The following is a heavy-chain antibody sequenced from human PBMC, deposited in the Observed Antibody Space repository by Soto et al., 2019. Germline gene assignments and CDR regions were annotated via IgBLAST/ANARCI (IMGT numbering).Heavy chain of an antibody. CDR3: GKASSVLPGCLDS. J-gene: IGHJ4*02. Sequence: QMQLVQSGADVKKPGSSVKVSCKASGGTLTNYPISWVRQVPGQGLEWLGSFLHVYNITNYAEKFQGRVKLTADFSTNMAYMELHSLRSEDTAIYYCGKASSVLPGCLDSWGQGVTVSVSS. V-gene: IGHV1-69*09. CDR2: FLHVYNIT. CDR1: GGTLTNYP. D-gene: IGHD1-1*01.